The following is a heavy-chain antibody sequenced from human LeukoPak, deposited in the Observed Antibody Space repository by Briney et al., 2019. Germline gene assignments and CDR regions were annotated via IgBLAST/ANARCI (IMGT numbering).Heavy chain of an antibody. V-gene: IGHV3-20*04. D-gene: IGHD6-19*01. Sequence: GGSLRLSCAASGFTFDDYGMSWVRQAPGKGLEWVSGINWNGGSTGYADSVKGRITISRDNAKNSLYLQMNSLRAEDTALYYCARDIKIAVAGSWDYWGQGTLVTVSS. CDR3: ARDIKIAVAGSWDY. CDR1: GFTFDDYG. J-gene: IGHJ4*02. CDR2: INWNGGST.